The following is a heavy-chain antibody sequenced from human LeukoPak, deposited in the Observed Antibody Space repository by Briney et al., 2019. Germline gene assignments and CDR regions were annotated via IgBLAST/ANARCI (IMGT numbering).Heavy chain of an antibody. CDR2: ISGNGRST. J-gene: IGHJ3*01. CDR3: ARDIGRLRGDAFDL. Sequence: GGSLRLSCTASGFTFSTYATHWVRQAPGKGLEYVSGISGNGRSTFYASSVKGRFTVSRDNSKDTLYLQMGSLRAEDMAVYYCARDIGRLRGDAFDLLGQGTMVTVSS. V-gene: IGHV3-64*01. D-gene: IGHD2-15*01. CDR1: GFTFSTYA.